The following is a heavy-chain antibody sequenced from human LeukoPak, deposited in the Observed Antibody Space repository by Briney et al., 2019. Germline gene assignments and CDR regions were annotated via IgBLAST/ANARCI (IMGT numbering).Heavy chain of an antibody. CDR2: IYYSGST. CDR1: GGSFSSGSYY. V-gene: IGHV4-61*01. J-gene: IGHJ3*02. CDR3: ARDPIQLWSEAYYYDSSGDAFDI. D-gene: IGHD3-22*01. Sequence: SETLSLTCTVSGGSFSSGSYYWSWIRQPPGKGLEWIGYIYYSGSTNYSPSLKSRVTISVDTSKNQFSLKLSSVTAADTAVYYCARDPIQLWSEAYYYDSSGDAFDIWGQGTMVTVSS.